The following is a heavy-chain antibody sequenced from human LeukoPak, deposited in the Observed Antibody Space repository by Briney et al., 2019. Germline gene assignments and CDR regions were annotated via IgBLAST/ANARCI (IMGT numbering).Heavy chain of an antibody. J-gene: IGHJ6*03. V-gene: IGHV3-21*01. CDR2: ISSSGSYI. D-gene: IGHD4-17*01. CDR3: ARDPSSPVTPYYYYYMDV. CDR1: GFTFSSYG. Sequence: PGGSLRLSCAASGFTFSSYGMHWVRQAPGKGLVWVSSISSSGSYIYYADSVKGRFTISRDNAKNSLSLQMNSLRAEDTAVYYCARDPSSPVTPYYYYYMDVWGKGTTVTVSS.